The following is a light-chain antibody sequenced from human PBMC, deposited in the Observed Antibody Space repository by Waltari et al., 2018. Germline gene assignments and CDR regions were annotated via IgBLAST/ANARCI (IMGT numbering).Light chain of an antibody. J-gene: IGLJ2*01. Sequence: QSVLTQPPSVSGAPGQRVTISCTGSSSNIGAGYDVHWYQVLPGTAPTLLISANNIRPSGVPDRFSGSKSGTSASLAITGLQAEDEADYYCQSYDSSLTGYVVFGGGTKLTVL. V-gene: IGLV1-40*01. CDR1: SSNIGAGYD. CDR3: QSYDSSLTGYVV. CDR2: ANN.